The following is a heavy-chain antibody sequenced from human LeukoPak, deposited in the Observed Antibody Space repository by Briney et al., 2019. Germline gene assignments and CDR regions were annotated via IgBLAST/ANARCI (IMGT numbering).Heavy chain of an antibody. CDR3: AKGGPVSGNYYFFDY. J-gene: IGHJ4*02. CDR2: ISASDGST. V-gene: IGHV3-23*01. D-gene: IGHD1-26*01. Sequence: GGSLRLSCAASGFTFSSYAMNWVRQAPGKGLEWVSAISASDGSTYYADSVKGRFTISRDNSKNTLYLQMNDLRAVDTAVYYCAKGGPVSGNYYFFDYWGQGTLVTVSS. CDR1: GFTFSSYA.